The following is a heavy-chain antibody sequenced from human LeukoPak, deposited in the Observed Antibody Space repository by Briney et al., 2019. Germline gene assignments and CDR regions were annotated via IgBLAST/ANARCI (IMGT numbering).Heavy chain of an antibody. CDR1: GGSISSSSYY. D-gene: IGHD3-10*01. Sequence: SETLSLTCTVSGGSISSSSYYWSWIRQPPGKGLEWIGEINHSGSTNYNPSLKSRVTISVDTSKNQFSLKLSSVTAADTAVYYCARSEYYYGSGSYYSDYWGQGTLVTVSS. J-gene: IGHJ4*02. CDR2: INHSGST. CDR3: ARSEYYYGSGSYYSDY. V-gene: IGHV4-39*07.